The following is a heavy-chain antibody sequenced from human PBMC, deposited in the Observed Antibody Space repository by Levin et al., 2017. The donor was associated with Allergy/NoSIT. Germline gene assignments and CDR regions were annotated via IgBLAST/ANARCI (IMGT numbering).Heavy chain of an antibody. CDR2: ISYDGSNK. Sequence: GGSLRLSCAASGFTFSSYAMHWVRQAPGKGLEWVAVISYDGSNKYYADSVKGRFTISRDNSKNTLYLQMNSLRAEDTAVYYCARGAYCGGDCYRTYYYYYYGMDVWGQGTTVTVSS. V-gene: IGHV3-30*04. CDR1: GFTFSSYA. D-gene: IGHD2-21*02. J-gene: IGHJ6*02. CDR3: ARGAYCGGDCYRTYYYYYYGMDV.